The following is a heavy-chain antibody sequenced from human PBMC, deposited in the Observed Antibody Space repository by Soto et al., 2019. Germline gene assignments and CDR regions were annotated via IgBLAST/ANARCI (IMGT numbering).Heavy chain of an antibody. CDR1: GFSRTTRQVG. CDR2: SSWYNDK. V-gene: IGHV2-5*01. Sequence: QITLKESGPTLVAPTQTLTLTGTFSGFSRTTRQVGVGWIRQPPGQALECVAVSSWYNDKRYSPSPERRLTVTKDTTKNQVVLTLTNMDPMDTATYACAHIMIPYGGDMGDYDFDIWGKGTTVTV. CDR3: AHIMIPYGGDMGDYDFDI. D-gene: IGHD3-16*01. J-gene: IGHJ3*02.